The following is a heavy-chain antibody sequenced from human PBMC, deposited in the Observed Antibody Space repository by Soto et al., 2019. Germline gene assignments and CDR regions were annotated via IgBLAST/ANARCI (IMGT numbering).Heavy chain of an antibody. D-gene: IGHD2-2*01. CDR2: IKTKTDGGTT. J-gene: IGHJ6*02. V-gene: IGHV3-15*01. Sequence: GGSLRLSCAASGFAFTNDWMSWVRQVPGKGLEWVGRIKTKTDGGTTDYADSVKGRFTISRDNAKNSLYLQMNSLRAEDTAVYYCARGYVGAYCSSTSCYSDYYYGMDVWGQGTTVTVSS. CDR3: ARGYVGAYCSSTSCYSDYYYGMDV. CDR1: GFAFTNDW.